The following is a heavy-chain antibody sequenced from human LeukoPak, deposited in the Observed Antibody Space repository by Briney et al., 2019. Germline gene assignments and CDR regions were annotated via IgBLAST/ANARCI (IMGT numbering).Heavy chain of an antibody. CDR3: ARASDGYYFDY. J-gene: IGHJ4*02. Sequence: PSETLSLTCTVSGGSISTGDHYWSWIRQPPGTGLEWIGYIYYSGSTYYNPSLKSRVTISVDTSKNQFSMKLSSVTAADTAVYYCARASDGYYFDYWGQGTLVTVSS. CDR1: GGSISTGDHY. V-gene: IGHV4-30-4*01. CDR2: IYYSGST. D-gene: IGHD5-18*01.